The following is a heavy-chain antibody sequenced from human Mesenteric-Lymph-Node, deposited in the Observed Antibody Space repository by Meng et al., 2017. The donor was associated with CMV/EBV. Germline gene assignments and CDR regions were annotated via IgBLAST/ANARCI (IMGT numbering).Heavy chain of an antibody. D-gene: IGHD6-6*01. V-gene: IGHV1-8*01. CDR3: ARVTVGGSSSTYYYYGMDV. CDR2: MNPNSGNT. J-gene: IGHJ6*02. CDR1: GYTFTSYD. Sequence: ASVKVSCKASGYTFTSYDINWVRQATGQGLERMGWMNPNSGNTGYAQKFQGRVTMTRNTSISTAYMELSSLRSEDTAVYYCARVTVGGSSSTYYYYGMDVWGQGTTVTVSS.